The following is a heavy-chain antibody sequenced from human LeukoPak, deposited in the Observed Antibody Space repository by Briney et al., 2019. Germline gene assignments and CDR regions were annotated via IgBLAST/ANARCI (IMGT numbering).Heavy chain of an antibody. CDR2: INPTGGST. CDR3: ARDISVRDAAWWFNP. CDR1: GYTFTSNY. Sequence: GASVKVSCKASGYTFTSNYMHWVRQAPGQGLEWMGVINPTGGSTSYAHKFQGRITLTRDMSTSTDYLELSSLRSDDTAVYYCARDISVRDAAWWFNPWGQGTLVTVSS. V-gene: IGHV1-46*01. J-gene: IGHJ5*02. D-gene: IGHD5-24*01.